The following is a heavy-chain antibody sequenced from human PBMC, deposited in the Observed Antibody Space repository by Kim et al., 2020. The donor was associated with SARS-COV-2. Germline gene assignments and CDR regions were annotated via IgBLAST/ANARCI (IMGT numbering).Heavy chain of an antibody. CDR2: ISSSSSYI. CDR1: GFTFSSYS. V-gene: IGHV3-21*01. CDR3: ARDSLEGVMGSVLRYFDRGVYYYYGMDV. D-gene: IGHD3-9*01. J-gene: IGHJ6*02. Sequence: GGSLRLSCAASGFTFSSYSMNWVRQAPGKGLEWVSSISSSSSYIYYADSVKGRFTISRDNAKNSLYLQMNSLRAEDTAVYYCARDSLEGVMGSVLRYFDRGVYYYYGMDVWGQGTTVTVSS.